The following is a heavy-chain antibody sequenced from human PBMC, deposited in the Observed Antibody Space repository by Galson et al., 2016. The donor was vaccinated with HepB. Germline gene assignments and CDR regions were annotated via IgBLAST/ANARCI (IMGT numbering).Heavy chain of an antibody. J-gene: IGHJ3*02. Sequence: TLSLTCNVSGGSISSSDNYWGWIRQPPGKGLEWIGSIYYSGSTYYNPSLRSRITISVDTSKNQFSLNLTSVTAADTAVYYCAGGGYSSSWYLFDAFDTWGQGTMVTVSS. CDR3: AGGGYSSSWYLFDAFDT. CDR1: GGSISSSDNY. V-gene: IGHV4-39*01. D-gene: IGHD6-13*01. CDR2: IYYSGST.